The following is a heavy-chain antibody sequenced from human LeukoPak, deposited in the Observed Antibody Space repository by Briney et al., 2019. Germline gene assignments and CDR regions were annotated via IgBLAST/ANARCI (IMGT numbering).Heavy chain of an antibody. CDR1: GFTFSSYG. D-gene: IGHD5-24*01. CDR3: ARNFRDGYNNGFDY. CDR2: IRYDGSNK. V-gene: IGHV3-30*02. Sequence: GGSLRLSCAASGFTFSSYGMHWVRQAPGKGLEWVAFIRYDGSNKYYADYVKGRFTISRDNSKNTLYLQMNSLRAEDTAVYYCARNFRDGYNNGFDYWGQGTLVTVSS. J-gene: IGHJ4*02.